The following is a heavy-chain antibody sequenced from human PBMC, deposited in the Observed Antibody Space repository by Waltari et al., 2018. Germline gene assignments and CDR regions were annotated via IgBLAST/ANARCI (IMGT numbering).Heavy chain of an antibody. D-gene: IGHD1-26*01. CDR1: GSSLTNYW. CDR3: ARQANHLGADY. Sequence: EVQLVQSGAAVKKPGESLKISCKGSGSSLTNYWIAWVRQMPGKGLEWMAIIYPDDSDTRYSPSFQGQVTISADRSISTAYLQWNSLKTSDTAMYYCARQANHLGADYWGRGTLVTVSS. J-gene: IGHJ4*02. V-gene: IGHV5-51*01. CDR2: IYPDDSDT.